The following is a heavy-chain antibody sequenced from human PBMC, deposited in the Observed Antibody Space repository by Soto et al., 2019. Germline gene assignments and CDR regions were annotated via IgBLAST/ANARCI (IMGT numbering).Heavy chain of an antibody. D-gene: IGHD3-10*01. CDR2: IIPIFGTA. J-gene: IGHJ6*02. V-gene: IGHV1-69*01. Sequence: QVQLVQSGAEVKKPGSSVKVSCKASGGTFSSYAISWVRQAPGQGLEWMGGIIPIFGTANYAQKFQGRVTNNADESTGTAYMGLSSLGSEDTAGYYWARYMVRGVSNPRYYYYGMDVWGQGTKVNVSS. CDR1: GGTFSSYA. CDR3: ARYMVRGVSNPRYYYYGMDV.